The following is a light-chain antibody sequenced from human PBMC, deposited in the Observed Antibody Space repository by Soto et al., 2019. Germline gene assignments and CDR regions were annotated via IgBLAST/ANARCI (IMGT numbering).Light chain of an antibody. Sequence: QSVLTQPPSVSAAPGQKVSISCSGSSSSVGNKYVSWYQQLPGAAPKLLIYENNKRPSGIPDRFSGSKSGTSATLGITGLQTGDEAYYYCGTWDSSLRVVVFGGGTKLTVL. CDR3: GTWDSSLRVVV. V-gene: IGLV1-51*01. J-gene: IGLJ2*01. CDR1: SSSVGNKY. CDR2: ENN.